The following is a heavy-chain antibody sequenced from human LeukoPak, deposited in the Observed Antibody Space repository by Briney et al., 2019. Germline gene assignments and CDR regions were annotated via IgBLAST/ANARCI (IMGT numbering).Heavy chain of an antibody. Sequence: GGSLRLSCAASGFTFSSYGMHWVRQAPGKGLEWVAVISYDGSNKYYADSVKGRFTISRDNSKNTLYLQMNSLRPEDTAVYYCARARSGWYLGQFDYWGQGTLVTVSS. J-gene: IGHJ4*02. CDR1: GFTFSSYG. CDR2: ISYDGSNK. V-gene: IGHV3-30*03. D-gene: IGHD6-19*01. CDR3: ARARSGWYLGQFDY.